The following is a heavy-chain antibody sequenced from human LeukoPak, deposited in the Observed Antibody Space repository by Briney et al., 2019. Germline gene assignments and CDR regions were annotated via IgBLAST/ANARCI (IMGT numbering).Heavy chain of an antibody. CDR2: INHSGST. CDR3: ARKLPYCSSTSCYTGGWFDP. CDR1: GGSFSGYY. D-gene: IGHD2-2*02. Sequence: PETLSLTCAVYGGSFSGYYWSWIRQPPGKGLEWIGEINHSGSTNYNPSLESRVTISVDTSKNQFSLKLSSVTAADTAVYYCARKLPYCSSTSCYTGGWFDPWGQGTLVTVSS. V-gene: IGHV4-34*01. J-gene: IGHJ5*02.